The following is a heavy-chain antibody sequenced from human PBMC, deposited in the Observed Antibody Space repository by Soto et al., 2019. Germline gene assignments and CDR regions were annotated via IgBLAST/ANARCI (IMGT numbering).Heavy chain of an antibody. J-gene: IGHJ4*02. CDR2: IYPGDSDT. CDR3: ARHLPPGFWDCSGGSCPNFYFDY. V-gene: IGHV5-51*01. Sequence: GESLKISCKGSGYSFTSYWIGWVRQMPGKGLEWMGIIYPGDSDTRYSPSFQGQVTISADKSISTAYLQWSSLKASDTAMYYCARHLPPGFWDCSGGSCPNFYFDYWGQGTLVTVSS. CDR1: GYSFTSYW. D-gene: IGHD2-15*01.